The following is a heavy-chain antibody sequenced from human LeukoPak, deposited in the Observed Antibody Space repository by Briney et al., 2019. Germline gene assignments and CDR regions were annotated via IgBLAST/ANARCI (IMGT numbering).Heavy chain of an antibody. CDR2: ISYIGST. J-gene: IGHJ3*02. D-gene: IGHD4-17*01. CDR1: ADSFSSHY. CDR3: ARDPTTVTKGFDI. V-gene: IGHV4-59*11. Sequence: SETLSLTCTVSADSFSSHYWTWIRQPPGKGLEWLGYISYIGSTNYNPSLKSRVTISVDTSKNQFSLKLSSVTAADTAVYYCARDPTTVTKGFDIWGQGTVITVSS.